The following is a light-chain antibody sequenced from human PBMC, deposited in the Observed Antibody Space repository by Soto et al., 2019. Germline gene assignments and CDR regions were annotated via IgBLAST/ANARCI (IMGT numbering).Light chain of an antibody. CDR3: ESWDATTVL. V-gene: IGLV4-60*01. CDR2: VEGSGNY. Sequence: QLVLTQSSSASASLGSSVNLTCTLSSGHSTNIISWHQQQPGKAPRYWMKVEGSGNYDKGTRIPHLCSGSSCGTDRFLTTSNHQLDEEAHYCRESWDATTVLFGGGTKLTVL. J-gene: IGLJ3*02. CDR1: SGHSTNI.